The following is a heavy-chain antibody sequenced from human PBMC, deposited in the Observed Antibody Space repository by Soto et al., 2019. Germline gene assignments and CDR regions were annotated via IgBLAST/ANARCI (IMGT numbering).Heavy chain of an antibody. Sequence: GGSLRLSCAASGFTFSSYAMSWVRQAPGKGLEWVSAISGSGGSTYYADSVKGRFTISRDNSKNTLYLQMNSLRAEDTAVYYCAKGRTITMVRGVQDDYWGQGTLVTVSS. J-gene: IGHJ4*02. CDR3: AKGRTITMVRGVQDDY. V-gene: IGHV3-23*01. CDR1: GFTFSSYA. CDR2: ISGSGGST. D-gene: IGHD3-10*01.